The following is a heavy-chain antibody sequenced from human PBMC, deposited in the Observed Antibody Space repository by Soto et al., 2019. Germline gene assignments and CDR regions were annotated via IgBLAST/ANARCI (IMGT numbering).Heavy chain of an antibody. Sequence: ASVKVSCKASGYTFTSYGLSWVRQAPGQGLEWMGWISAYNGNTNYAQKLQGRVTMTTDTSTSTAYMELRSLRSDDTGVYYCARDLDYDFWSSYSQLRFMDVWGQGTTVTVSS. J-gene: IGHJ6*02. CDR1: GYTFTSYG. CDR2: ISAYNGNT. CDR3: ARDLDYDFWSSYSQLRFMDV. V-gene: IGHV1-18*04. D-gene: IGHD3-3*01.